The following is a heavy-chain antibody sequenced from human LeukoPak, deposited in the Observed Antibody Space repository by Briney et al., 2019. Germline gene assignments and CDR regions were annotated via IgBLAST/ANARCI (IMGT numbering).Heavy chain of an antibody. J-gene: IGHJ4*02. CDR1: GYTFTSYD. Sequence: ASVKVSCKASGYTFTSYDINWVRQATGQGLEWMGWMNPNSGNTGYAQKFQGRVTMTRNTSISTAYMELSSLRSEDTAVYYCAREVITVVRGAGGFDYWGQGTLVTVSS. CDR2: MNPNSGNT. D-gene: IGHD3-10*01. V-gene: IGHV1-8*01. CDR3: AREVITVVRGAGGFDY.